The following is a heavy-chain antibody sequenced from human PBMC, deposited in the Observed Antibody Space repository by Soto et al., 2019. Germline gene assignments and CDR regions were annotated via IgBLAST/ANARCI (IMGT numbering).Heavy chain of an antibody. V-gene: IGHV3-30-3*01. D-gene: IGHD3-10*01. Sequence: QVQLVESGGGVVQPGRSLRLSCAASGFTFSSYAMHGVRQAPGKGLEWVAVISYDGSNKYYADSVKGRFTISRDNAKNTLYLQMNSLRAEDTAVYYCARTSGRGYWGQGPLVTVSS. J-gene: IGHJ4*02. CDR2: ISYDGSNK. CDR3: ARTSGRGY. CDR1: GFTFSSYA.